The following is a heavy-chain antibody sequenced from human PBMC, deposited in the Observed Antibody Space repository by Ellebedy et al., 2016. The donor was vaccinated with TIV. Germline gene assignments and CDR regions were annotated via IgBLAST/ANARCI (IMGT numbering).Heavy chain of an antibody. J-gene: IGHJ4*02. CDR1: GFTFSSYA. V-gene: IGHV3-30-3*01. CDR2: ISYDGSNK. CDR3: ARDRELRFLEWEPFDY. Sequence: GGSLRLSXAASGFTFSSYAMHWVRQAPGKGLEWVAVISYDGSNKYYADSVKGRFTISRDNAKNSLYLQMNSLRAEDTAVYYCARDRELRFLEWEPFDYWGQGTLVTVSS. D-gene: IGHD3-3*01.